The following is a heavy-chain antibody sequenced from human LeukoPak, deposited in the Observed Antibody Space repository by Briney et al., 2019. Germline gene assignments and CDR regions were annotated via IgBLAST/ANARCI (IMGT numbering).Heavy chain of an antibody. J-gene: IGHJ6*03. CDR1: GFTFSSYA. CDR2: ISYDGSNK. CDR3: ARDHGLVTNFRSMDV. D-gene: IGHD4-23*01. V-gene: IGHV3-30*01. Sequence: GGSLRLSCAASGFTFSSYAMHWVRQAPGKGLEWVAVISYDGSNKYYADSVKGRFPISRDNSKNTLYLQMNRLRAEDTAVYYCARDHGLVTNFRSMDVWGKGTTVTVSS.